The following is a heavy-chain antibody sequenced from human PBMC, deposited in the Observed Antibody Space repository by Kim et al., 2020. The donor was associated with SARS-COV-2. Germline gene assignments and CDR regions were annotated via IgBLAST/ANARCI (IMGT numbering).Heavy chain of an antibody. CDR3: TRHYSTSSPFDY. D-gene: IGHD6-13*01. J-gene: IGHJ4*02. Sequence: NYSPSFQGNVTVSADKSINTAYLQWSSLKASDTAMYYCTRHYSTSSPFDYWGQGTLVTVSS. V-gene: IGHV5-10-1*01.